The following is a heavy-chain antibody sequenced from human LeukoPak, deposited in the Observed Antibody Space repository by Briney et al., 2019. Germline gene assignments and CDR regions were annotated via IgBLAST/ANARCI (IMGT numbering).Heavy chain of an antibody. J-gene: IGHJ4*02. D-gene: IGHD3-16*02. Sequence: GASVKVSCKASGYTFTSYYMHWVRQAPGQGLEWMGWINPNSGGTNYAQKFQGRVTMTRDTSISTAYMELSRLRSDDTAVYYCARNERKAFGAVIVIPGGYWGQGTLVTVSS. CDR2: INPNSGGT. V-gene: IGHV1-2*02. CDR1: GYTFTSYY. CDR3: ARNERKAFGAVIVIPGGY.